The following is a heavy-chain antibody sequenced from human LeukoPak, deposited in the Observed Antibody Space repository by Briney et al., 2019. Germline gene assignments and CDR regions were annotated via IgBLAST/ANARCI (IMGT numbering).Heavy chain of an antibody. CDR1: GFTVSSYY. V-gene: IGHV3-66*01. CDR2: IYSGGST. CDR3: ARDMGGSGLQNSRDY. J-gene: IGHJ4*02. D-gene: IGHD6-19*01. Sequence: PGGSLRLSCAASGFTVSSYYMSWVRQAPGKGLEWVSVIYSGGSTYYADSVKGRFTISRDNAKNTLYLQMNSLRAEDTAVYYCARDMGGSGLQNSRDYWGQGTLVTVSS.